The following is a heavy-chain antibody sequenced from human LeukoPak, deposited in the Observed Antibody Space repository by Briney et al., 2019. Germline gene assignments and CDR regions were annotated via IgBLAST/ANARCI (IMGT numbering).Heavy chain of an antibody. J-gene: IGHJ5*02. D-gene: IGHD6-6*01. CDR2: ISSSSSTI. V-gene: IGHV3-48*02. CDR3: ARSSYSSSSWFRNWFDP. Sequence: PGGSLRLPCAASGFTFSSYSMNWVRQAPGRGLEWVSYISSSSSTIYYADSVKGRFTISRDNAKNSLYLQMNSLRDEDTAVYYCARSSYSSSSWFRNWFDPWGQGTLVTVSS. CDR1: GFTFSSYS.